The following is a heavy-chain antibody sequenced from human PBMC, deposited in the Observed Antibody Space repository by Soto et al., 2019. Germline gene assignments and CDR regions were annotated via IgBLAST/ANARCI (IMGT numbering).Heavy chain of an antibody. Sequence: ASVKVSCKASGGTFSSYAISWVRQARGQRLEWIGWIVVGSGNTNYAQKFQERVTITRDMTTSTAYMELSSLRSEDTAVYYCAAVPPYYDFWSGYYTNFDYWGQGTLVTVSS. V-gene: IGHV1-58*02. J-gene: IGHJ4*02. CDR2: IVVGSGNT. CDR1: GGTFSSYA. D-gene: IGHD3-3*01. CDR3: AAVPPYYDFWSGYYTNFDY.